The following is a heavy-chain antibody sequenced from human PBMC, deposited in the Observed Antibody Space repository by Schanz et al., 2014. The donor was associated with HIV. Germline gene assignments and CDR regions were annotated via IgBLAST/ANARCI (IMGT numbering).Heavy chain of an antibody. V-gene: IGHV1-2*02. Sequence: QVQLVQSATEVTKPGASVKVSCKASGYTFTDYFMHWVRQAPGQGLEWMGWINPKSGGTNYAQKFQGRVTMTRGTSINTAYMELSRLRSDDTAVYYCARDLRASSVASLDYWGQGTLVTVSS. CDR1: GYTFTDYF. CDR2: INPKSGGT. D-gene: IGHD3-22*01. CDR3: ARDLRASSVASLDY. J-gene: IGHJ4*02.